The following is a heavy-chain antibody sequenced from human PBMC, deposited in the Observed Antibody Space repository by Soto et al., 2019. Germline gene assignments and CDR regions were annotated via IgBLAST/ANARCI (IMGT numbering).Heavy chain of an antibody. CDR1: GYTFTSYD. Sequence: ASVKVSCKASGYTFTSYDINWVRQATGQGLEWMGWMNPNSGNTGYAQKFQGRVTMTRNTSISTAYMELSSLRSEDTAVYYCARGPHHLYYDSSGYCDYWGQGTLVTVS. D-gene: IGHD3-22*01. CDR3: ARGPHHLYYDSSGYCDY. CDR2: MNPNSGNT. J-gene: IGHJ4*02. V-gene: IGHV1-8*01.